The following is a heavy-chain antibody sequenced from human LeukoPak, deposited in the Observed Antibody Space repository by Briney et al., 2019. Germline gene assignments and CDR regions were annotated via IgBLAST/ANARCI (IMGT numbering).Heavy chain of an antibody. CDR2: IYYSGST. CDR3: ARISTSAPYFDY. D-gene: IGHD6-6*01. Sequence: SETLSLTCSVSGGSINSGYWSWIRQPPGKGLEWIGYIYYSGSTNYNASLKSRVTISVDTSKNHFSLKLSSVTAADTAVYYCARISTSAPYFDYWGQGTLVTVSS. V-gene: IGHV4-59*08. CDR1: GGSINSGY. J-gene: IGHJ4*02.